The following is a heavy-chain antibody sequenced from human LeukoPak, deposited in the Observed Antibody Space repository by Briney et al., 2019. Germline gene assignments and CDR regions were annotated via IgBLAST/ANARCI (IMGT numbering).Heavy chain of an antibody. Sequence: SETLSLTCTVSGGSISSYYWSRIRQPPGKGLEWIGYIYYSGSTNYNPSLKSRVTISVDTSKNQFSLKLSSVTAADTAVYYCARHGSYYDFWSGYPFGYWGQGTLVTVSS. CDR2: IYYSGST. CDR3: ARHGSYYDFWSGYPFGY. D-gene: IGHD3-3*01. J-gene: IGHJ4*02. CDR1: GGSISSYY. V-gene: IGHV4-59*08.